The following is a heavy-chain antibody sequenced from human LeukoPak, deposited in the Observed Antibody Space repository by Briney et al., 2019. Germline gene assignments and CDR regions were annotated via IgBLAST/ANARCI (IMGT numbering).Heavy chain of an antibody. CDR1: GGSISSYY. V-gene: IGHV4-59*01. CDR3: ARTLRGYSGYDPFDC. D-gene: IGHD5-12*01. J-gene: IGHJ4*02. Sequence: SETLSLTCTVSGGSISSYYWSWMRQPPGKGLEWIGYIYYSGSTNYNPSLKSRVTISLDTSKNQFSLKLSSVTAADTAVYYCARTLRGYSGYDPFDCWGQGILVTASS. CDR2: IYYSGST.